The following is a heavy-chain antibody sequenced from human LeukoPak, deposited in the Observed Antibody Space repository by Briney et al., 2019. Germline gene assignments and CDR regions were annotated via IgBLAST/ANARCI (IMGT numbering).Heavy chain of an antibody. V-gene: IGHV1-69*13. J-gene: IGHJ6*02. CDR3: ARDDLDDILTGYSYGMDV. D-gene: IGHD3-9*01. CDR1: GGTFISYA. CDR2: IIPIFGTA. Sequence: SVKVSCKASGGTFISYAIGWVRQAPGQGLEWMGGIIPIFGTANYAQKFQGRVTITADESTSTAYMELSSLRSEDTAVYYCARDDLDDILTGYSYGMDVWGQGTTVTVSS.